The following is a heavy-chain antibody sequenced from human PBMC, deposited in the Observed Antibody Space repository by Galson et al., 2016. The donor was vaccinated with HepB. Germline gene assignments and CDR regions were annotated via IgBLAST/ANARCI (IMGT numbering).Heavy chain of an antibody. D-gene: IGHD1-14*01. CDR1: GITFKDAW. CDR2: IKSRLDGGTI. J-gene: IGHJ6*02. Sequence: SLRLSCAGSGITFKDAWMSWVRQAPGKGLEWVGRIKSRLDGGTIDYAAPAQGRFTISRDDSRATLYLQMNSLKIEDTAVYHCATNRPGGNYYFGLDVWGPGTTVTVSS. V-gene: IGHV3-15*01. CDR3: ATNRPGGNYYFGLDV.